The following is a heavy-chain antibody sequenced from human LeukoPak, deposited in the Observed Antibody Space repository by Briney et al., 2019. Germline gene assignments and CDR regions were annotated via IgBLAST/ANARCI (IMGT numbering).Heavy chain of an antibody. D-gene: IGHD6-19*01. CDR2: ISSSGST. CDR3: ARYPHPRDSSGSPYYMDV. J-gene: IGHJ6*03. V-gene: IGHV4-61*02. Sequence: SETLSLTCTVSGDSISSGDYYWSWIRQPAGKGLEWIGRISSSGSTNYNPSLKSRVTMSVDTSKNQFSLKLSSVTAADTAVYYCARYPHPRDSSGSPYYMDVWGKGTTVTISS. CDR1: GDSISSGDYY.